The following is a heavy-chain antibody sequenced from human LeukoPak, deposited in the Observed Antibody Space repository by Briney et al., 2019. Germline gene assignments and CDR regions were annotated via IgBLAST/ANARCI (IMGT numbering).Heavy chain of an antibody. CDR1: GGSISSCC. J-gene: IGHJ5*02. CDR2: IYYSGST. Sequence: SETLSLTCTVSGGSISSCCWSWIRQPPGKGLEWIGYIYYSGSTNYNPSLKSRVTISVDTSKNQFSLKLSSVTAADTAVYYCAREVLVGATSWFDPWGQGTLVTVSS. D-gene: IGHD1-26*01. CDR3: AREVLVGATSWFDP. V-gene: IGHV4-59*01.